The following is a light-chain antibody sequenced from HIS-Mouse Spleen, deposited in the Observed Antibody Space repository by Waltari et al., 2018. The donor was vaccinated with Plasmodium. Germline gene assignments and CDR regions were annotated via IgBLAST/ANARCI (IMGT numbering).Light chain of an antibody. J-gene: IGLJ2*01. V-gene: IGLV3-1*01. CDR1: KLGDKY. CDR2: QDT. CDR3: QAWDSSTVV. Sequence: SYELTQPPSVSVSPGQTASITCSGDKLGDKYACWYQQKPGQSPLLVIYQDTKRPSGIPERFSGPNSGNTATLTISGTQARDEADYYCQAWDSSTVVFGGGTKLTVL.